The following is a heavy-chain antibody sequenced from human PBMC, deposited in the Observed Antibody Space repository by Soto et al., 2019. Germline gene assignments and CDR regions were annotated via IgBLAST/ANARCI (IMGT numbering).Heavy chain of an antibody. CDR3: ANLPTRKSRGHDAIDI. Sequence: PGGSLRLSCAASGFTFSSYAMSWVRQAPGKGLEWVSAISGSGGSTYYADSVKGRFTISRDNSKNALYLQMNSLRAEDTAVYYCANLPTRKSRGHDAIDIWGQGTMDTVSS. J-gene: IGHJ3*02. V-gene: IGHV3-23*01. CDR1: GFTFSSYA. CDR2: ISGSGGST. D-gene: IGHD3-10*01.